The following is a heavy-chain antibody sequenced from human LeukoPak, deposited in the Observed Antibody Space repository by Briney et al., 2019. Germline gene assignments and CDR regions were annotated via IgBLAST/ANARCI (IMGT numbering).Heavy chain of an antibody. V-gene: IGHV4-59*12. CDR3: ARDATLQPWLF. J-gene: IGHJ4*02. CDR2: MYYSGST. CDR1: GGSISSYY. Sequence: SETLSLTCTVSGGSISSYYWSWIRQPPGKGLEWIGYMYYSGSTNYNPSLKSRVTISLDTSKNQFSLRLSSVTAADTAMYYCARDATLQPWLFWGQGTLVTVSP. D-gene: IGHD3-22*01.